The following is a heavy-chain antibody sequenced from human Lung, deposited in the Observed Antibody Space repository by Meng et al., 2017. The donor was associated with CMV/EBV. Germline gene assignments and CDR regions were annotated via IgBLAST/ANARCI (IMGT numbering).Heavy chain of an antibody. CDR1: GFTFSSYE. V-gene: IGHV3-48*03. J-gene: IGHJ4*02. D-gene: IGHD3-16*01. CDR3: ARDTGWDLHPYYFDY. Sequence: SXRLSXAASGFTFSSYEMNWVRQAPGKGLEWVSYISSSGSTIHYADSVKGRFTISRDNAKESLYLQMNSLRAEDTAIYYCARDTGWDLHPYYFDYWGQGXLVXVSS. CDR2: ISSSGSTI.